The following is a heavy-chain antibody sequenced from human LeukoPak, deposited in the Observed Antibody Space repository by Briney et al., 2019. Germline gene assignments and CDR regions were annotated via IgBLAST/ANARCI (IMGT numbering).Heavy chain of an antibody. V-gene: IGHV1-69*05. J-gene: IGHJ1*01. D-gene: IGHD3-22*01. CDR2: IIPIFGTA. Sequence: ASVKVSCKASGGTFSSYAISWVRQAPGHGLEWMGGIIPIFGTANYAQKFQGRVTITTDESTSTAYMELSSLRSEDTAVYYCASGPSSGYYYEYLQHWGQGTLVTVSS. CDR3: ASGPSSGYYYEYLQH. CDR1: GGTFSSYA.